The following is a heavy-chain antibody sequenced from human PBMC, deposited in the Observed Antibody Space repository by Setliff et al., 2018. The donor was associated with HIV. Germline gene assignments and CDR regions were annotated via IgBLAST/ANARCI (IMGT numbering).Heavy chain of an antibody. V-gene: IGHV4-39*01. CDR3: TIPASSLAPN. CDR1: GASISSHNYY. J-gene: IGHJ4*02. CDR2: IRSSGDT. Sequence: SETLSLTCTVSGASISSHNYYWGWTRQSPGKGLEWMASIRSSGDTYYNPSLKSRVIMSVDTSNNQISLKLTSVTAADTAVYYCTIPASSLAPNWGRGTQVTVSS.